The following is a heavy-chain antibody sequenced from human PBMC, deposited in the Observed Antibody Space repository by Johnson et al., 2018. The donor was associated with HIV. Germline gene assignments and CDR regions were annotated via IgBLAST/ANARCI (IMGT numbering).Heavy chain of an antibody. CDR1: GFTFSSYG. Sequence: QMLLVESGGGVVQPGGSLRLSCVASGFTFSSYGMHWVRQAPGKGLEWVAFIRYDGSNKYYADSVKGRFTVSRDNSKNTLYLQMNSLRAEDTAVYYFALKAAFNDAFDIWGQGTMVTVSS. CDR2: IRYDGSNK. V-gene: IGHV3-30*02. J-gene: IGHJ3*02. D-gene: IGHD6-25*01. CDR3: ALKAAFNDAFDI.